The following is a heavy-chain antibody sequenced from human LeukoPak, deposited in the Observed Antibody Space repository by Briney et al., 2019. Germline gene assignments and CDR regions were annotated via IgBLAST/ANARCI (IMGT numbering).Heavy chain of an antibody. CDR1: GYTFTSYG. CDR3: ARDPRSYDFWSGYLDY. J-gene: IGHJ4*02. D-gene: IGHD3-3*01. CDR2: ISAYNGNT. V-gene: IGHV1-18*01. Sequence: ASVKVSCKASGYTFTSYGISWVRQAPGQGLEWMGWISAYNGNTNYAQKLQGRATMTTDTSTSTAYMELRSLRSDDTAMYYCARDPRSYDFWSGYLDYWGQGALVTVSS.